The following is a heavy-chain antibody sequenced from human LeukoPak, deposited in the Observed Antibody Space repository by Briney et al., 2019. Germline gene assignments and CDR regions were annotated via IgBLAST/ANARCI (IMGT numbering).Heavy chain of an antibody. V-gene: IGHV3-21*01. CDR2: ISSSSSYI. CDR3: ARGDGSGKGDY. J-gene: IGHJ4*02. D-gene: IGHD3-10*01. Sequence: GGSLRLSCAVSGFTFSSYSMNWVRQAPGKGLEWVSSISSSSSYIYYADSVKGRFTISRDNAKNSLYLQMNSLRAEDTAVYYCARGDGSGKGDYWGQGTLVTVSS. CDR1: GFTFSSYS.